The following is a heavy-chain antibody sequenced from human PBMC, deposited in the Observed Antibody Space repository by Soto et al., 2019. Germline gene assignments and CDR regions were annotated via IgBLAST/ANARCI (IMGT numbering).Heavy chain of an antibody. CDR1: GYSFTSYW. CDR2: IYPGDSDT. V-gene: IGHV5-51*01. Sequence: PGESLKISCKGSGYSFTSYWIGWVRQMPGKGLEWMGIIYPGDSDTRYSPSFQGQVTISADKSISTAYLQWSSLKASDTAMYYCARLPVDTAMVTGIEYYFAYWGQGTLVTVSS. J-gene: IGHJ4*02. CDR3: ARLPVDTAMVTGIEYYFAY. D-gene: IGHD5-18*01.